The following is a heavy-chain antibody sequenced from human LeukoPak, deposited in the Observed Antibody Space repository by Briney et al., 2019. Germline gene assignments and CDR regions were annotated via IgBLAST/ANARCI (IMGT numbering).Heavy chain of an antibody. CDR2: IYYSGST. V-gene: IGHV4-59*01. CDR3: ARQGGALGSFDY. D-gene: IGHD1-26*01. CDR1: GGSFSSYY. J-gene: IGHJ4*02. Sequence: SETLSLTCTVSGGSFSSYYWSWIRQPPGKGLEWIGYIYYSGSTNFNPSLKSRVTISVDTSKNQFSLKLSSVTAADTAVYFCARQGGALGSFDYWGQGTLVTVSS.